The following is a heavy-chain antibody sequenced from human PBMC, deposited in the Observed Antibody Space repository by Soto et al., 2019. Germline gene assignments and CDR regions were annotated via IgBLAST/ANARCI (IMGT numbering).Heavy chain of an antibody. Sequence: EVQLVESGGGLVKPGGSLRLSCEASGFTFSSYSMNWVRQAPGKGLAWVSSISSRSSNIYYADSMKGRFTISRDNAKNSLYLQMNSLRAEDTAVYYCARGAYCSGGTCSGWDYWGQGTLVTVS. CDR2: ISSRSSNI. J-gene: IGHJ4*02. CDR3: ARGAYCSGGTCSGWDY. CDR1: GFTFSSYS. D-gene: IGHD2-15*01. V-gene: IGHV3-21*01.